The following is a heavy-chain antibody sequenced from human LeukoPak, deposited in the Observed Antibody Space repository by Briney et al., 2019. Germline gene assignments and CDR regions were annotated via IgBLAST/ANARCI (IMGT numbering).Heavy chain of an antibody. V-gene: IGHV4-39*07. J-gene: IGHJ6*02. D-gene: IGHD1-26*01. CDR3: ARDGPLGATSLDYYYYGMDV. Sequence: SETLSLTCTVSGGSISSSSYYWGWIRQPPGKGLEWIGSIYYSGSTYYNPSLKSRVTISVDTSKNQFSLKLSSVTAADTAVYYCARDGPLGATSLDYYYYGMDVWGQGTTVTVSS. CDR1: GGSISSSSYY. CDR2: IYYSGST.